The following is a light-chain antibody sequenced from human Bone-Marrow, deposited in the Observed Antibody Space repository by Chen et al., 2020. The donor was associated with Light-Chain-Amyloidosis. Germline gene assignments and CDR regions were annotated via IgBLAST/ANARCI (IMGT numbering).Light chain of an antibody. CDR1: SSDVGGYYY. CDR3: QVWDRSSARPG. V-gene: IGLV2-14*01. J-gene: IGLJ3*02. Sequence: QSALTQPASVSGSPGQSITISCIGTSSDVGGYYYVSWYQQHPGKAPKLMIYEVSNRPSGVANRFAGSKSGNTATLTISRVEAVDEADYYCQVWDRSSARPGFGGGTKLTGL. CDR2: EVS.